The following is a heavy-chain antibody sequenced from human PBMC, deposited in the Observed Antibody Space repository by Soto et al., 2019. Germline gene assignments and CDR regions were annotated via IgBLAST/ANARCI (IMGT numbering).Heavy chain of an antibody. J-gene: IGHJ4*02. D-gene: IGHD1-7*01. CDR3: AKDHQTYNWDYLFDS. V-gene: IGHV3-30*18. Sequence: PGGSLRLSCAASGFTFSINDMHWVRQAPGRGLGWVAVISNDGNNKYYADSVKGRFTLSRDNSKNMVYLQMDSLRVEDTAVYFCAKDHQTYNWDYLFDSWGPGTLVTVSS. CDR1: GFTFSIND. CDR2: ISNDGNNK.